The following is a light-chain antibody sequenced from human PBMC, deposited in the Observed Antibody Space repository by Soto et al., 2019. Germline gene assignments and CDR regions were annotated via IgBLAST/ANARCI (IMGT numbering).Light chain of an antibody. Sequence: QLVLTQPASVSGSPGQSITISCTGTSSDVGGYNYVSWYQQHPGKAPKLMIYDVSNRPSGVSNRFSGSKSGNTASLTISGLQAEDEADYYCSSYTSSSTPGVFGGGTQLTVL. CDR3: SSYTSSSTPGV. CDR2: DVS. J-gene: IGLJ2*01. CDR1: SSDVGGYNY. V-gene: IGLV2-14*01.